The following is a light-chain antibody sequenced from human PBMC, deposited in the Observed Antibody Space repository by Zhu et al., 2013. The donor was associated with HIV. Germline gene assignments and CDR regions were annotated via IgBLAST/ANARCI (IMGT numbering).Light chain of an antibody. CDR2: RNN. CDR3: AAWDDSLSGPV. J-gene: IGLJ2*01. CDR1: SSNIGSNY. Sequence: QSVLTQPPSASETPGQRVTISCSGSSSNIGSNYVYWYQQLPGTTPKLLIYRNNERPSGVPDRFSGSKSGTSVSLAISGLRSEDEADYYCAAWDDSLSGPVFGGGTKLTVL. V-gene: IGLV1-47*01.